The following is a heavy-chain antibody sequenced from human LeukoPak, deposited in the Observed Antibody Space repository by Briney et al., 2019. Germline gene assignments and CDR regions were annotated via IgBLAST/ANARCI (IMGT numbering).Heavy chain of an antibody. V-gene: IGHV4-4*09. CDR1: VGSIRRLY. D-gene: IGHD3-3*01. CDR3: ARHGDFWDGRSWFDP. CDR2: SYTSETT. Sequence: SETLSLTPNVPVGSIRRLYTSWIRPPLGEGRGRSGDSYTSETTKDNPSLKSRLTMSVDTSNSQFLLKLSSVTAADTAVYYCARHGDFWDGRSWFDPWGQGTLVTVSS. J-gene: IGHJ5*02.